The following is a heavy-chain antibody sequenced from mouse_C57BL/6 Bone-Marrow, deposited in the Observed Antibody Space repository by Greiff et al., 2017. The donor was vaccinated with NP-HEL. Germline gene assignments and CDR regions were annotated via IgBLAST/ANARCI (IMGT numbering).Heavy chain of an antibody. J-gene: IGHJ1*03. CDR1: GYTFTDYE. Sequence: QVQLQQSGAELVRPGASVTLSCKASGYTFTDYEMHWVKQTPVHGLEWIGAIDPETGGTAYNQKFKGKAILTADKSSSTAYMELRSLTSEDSAVYYCTSLDYYGSPWYFDVWGTGTTVTVSS. V-gene: IGHV1-15*01. CDR3: TSLDYYGSPWYFDV. CDR2: IDPETGGT. D-gene: IGHD1-1*01.